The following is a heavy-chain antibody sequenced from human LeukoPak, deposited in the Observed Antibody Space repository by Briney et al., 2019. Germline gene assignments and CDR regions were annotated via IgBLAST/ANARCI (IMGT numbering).Heavy chain of an antibody. CDR1: GYTFTIYY. V-gene: IGHV1-46*01. Sequence: ASVTVSCKASGYTFTIYYMHWVRQAPGQGLEWMGIINPSGGSTSYAQKFQGRVTMTRDMSTSTVYMELSSLRSEDTAVYYCARGALEWLLLDRGYYFDYWGQGTLVTVSS. CDR3: ARGALEWLLLDRGYYFDY. D-gene: IGHD3-3*01. CDR2: INPSGGST. J-gene: IGHJ4*02.